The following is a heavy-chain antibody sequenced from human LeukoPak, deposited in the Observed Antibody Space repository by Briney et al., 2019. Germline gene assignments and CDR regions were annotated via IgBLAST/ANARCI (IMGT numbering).Heavy chain of an antibody. J-gene: IGHJ6*02. Sequence: ASVKVSCKASGGTFSSHAISWVRQAPGQGLEWMGRIIPILGIANYAQKFQGRVTITADKSTSTAYMELSSLRSEDTAVYYCARTNAGYCSSTSCYGVDYYYYGMDVWGQGTTVTVSS. CDR2: IIPILGIA. CDR3: ARTNAGYCSSTSCYGVDYYYYGMDV. CDR1: GGTFSSHA. V-gene: IGHV1-69*04. D-gene: IGHD2-2*01.